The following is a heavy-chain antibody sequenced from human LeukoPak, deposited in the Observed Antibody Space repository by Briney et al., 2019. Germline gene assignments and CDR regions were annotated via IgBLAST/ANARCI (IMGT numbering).Heavy chain of an antibody. Sequence: ASVEVSCKASGYTFTSYAMNWVRQAPGQGLEWMGWINTNTGNPTYAQGFTGRFVFSLDTSVSTAYLQISSLKAEDTAVYYCASDLKYYYDSSGYCFDYWGQGTLVTVSS. CDR1: GYTFTSYA. J-gene: IGHJ4*02. CDR2: INTNTGNP. CDR3: ASDLKYYYDSSGYCFDY. D-gene: IGHD3-22*01. V-gene: IGHV7-4-1*02.